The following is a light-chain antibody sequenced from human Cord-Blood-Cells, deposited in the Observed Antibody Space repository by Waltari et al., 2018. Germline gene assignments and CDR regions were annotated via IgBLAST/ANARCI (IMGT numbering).Light chain of an antibody. V-gene: IGKV1-39*01. CDR3: QQSYSTLRLT. J-gene: IGKJ4*01. Sequence: DIQMTQSPSSLSASVGDRVTITCRASQSISSYLNWYQQKPGKAPKRLINAASSLQSGVPSRFSGSGSGTDCTLTISSLQPEDFATYYCQQSYSTLRLTFGGGTKVEIK. CDR2: AAS. CDR1: QSISSY.